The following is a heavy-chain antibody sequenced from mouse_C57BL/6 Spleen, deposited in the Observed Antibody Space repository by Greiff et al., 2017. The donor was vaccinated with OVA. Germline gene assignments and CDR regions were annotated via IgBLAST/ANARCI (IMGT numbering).Heavy chain of an antibody. CDR1: GYTFTSYW. CDR2: IDPSDSYT. J-gene: IGHJ3*01. CDR3: ARSSHYVSSSPGFAY. D-gene: IGHD1-1*01. V-gene: IGHV1-69*01. Sequence: VQLQQPGAELVMPGASVKLSCKASGYTFTSYWMHWVKQRPGQGLEWIGEIDPSDSYTNYNQKFKGKSTLTVDKSSSPAYMQLSSLTSEDSAVYSCARSSHYVSSSPGFAYWGQGTLVTVPA.